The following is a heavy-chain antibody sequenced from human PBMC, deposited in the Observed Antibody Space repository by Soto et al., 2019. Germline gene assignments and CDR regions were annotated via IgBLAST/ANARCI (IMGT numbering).Heavy chain of an antibody. CDR3: ANGMVAGRRHYYVMDV. Sequence: EVKLLESGGRLVQPGGSLRLPCEASRFILSSYSMSSARQAPGKGRKCGSVISGSGDSSYYVTSVKGRLPISRDNSTNTLFLEMGSLRAEGTAVYYCANGMVAGRRHYYVMDVWGQGTSVIVSS. CDR2: ISGSGDSS. D-gene: IGHD2-15*01. CDR1: RFILSSYS. J-gene: IGHJ6*02. V-gene: IGHV3-23*01.